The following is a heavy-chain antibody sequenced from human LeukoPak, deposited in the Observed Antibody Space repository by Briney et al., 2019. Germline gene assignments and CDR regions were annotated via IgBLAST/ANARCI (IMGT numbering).Heavy chain of an antibody. CDR3: AREGGWYASIDY. Sequence: SETLSLTCTVSGGSISSYYWSWIRQPPGKGLEWIGYIYYSGSTNYNPSPKSRVTISVDTSKNQFSLKLSSVTAADTAVYYCAREGGWYASIDYWGQGPLVTVSS. CDR1: GGSISSYY. J-gene: IGHJ4*02. D-gene: IGHD6-19*01. V-gene: IGHV4-59*01. CDR2: IYYSGST.